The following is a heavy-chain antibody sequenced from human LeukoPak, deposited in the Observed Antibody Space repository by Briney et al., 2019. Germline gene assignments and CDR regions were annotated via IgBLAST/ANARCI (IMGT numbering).Heavy chain of an antibody. CDR1: GFTLSDFS. CDR2: ISSSGSPI. Sequence: GGSLRLSCAASGFTLSDFSMNWVRQAPGKGLEWVSYISSSGSPIYYADSLKGRFTISRDTAKNSLYLQINSLRAEDTAVYYCARETSTWYPMDSWGQGTLVTVSS. J-gene: IGHJ4*02. CDR3: ARETSTWYPMDS. V-gene: IGHV3-48*01. D-gene: IGHD6-13*01.